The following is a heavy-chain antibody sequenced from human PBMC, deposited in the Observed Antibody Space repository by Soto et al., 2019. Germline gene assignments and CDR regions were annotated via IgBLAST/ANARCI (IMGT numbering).Heavy chain of an antibody. CDR3: ARGWFESGIAVAGRQAKYYSYGMDV. CDR2: IIPIFGTA. J-gene: IGHJ6*02. D-gene: IGHD6-19*01. Sequence: QVQLVQSGAEVKKPGSSVKVSCKASGGTFSSYAISWVRQAPGQGLEWMGGIIPIFGTANYAQKFQGRVTITADECTSTAHMELSSLRSEDTAVYYCARGWFESGIAVAGRQAKYYSYGMDVWGQGTTVTVSS. V-gene: IGHV1-69*12. CDR1: GGTFSSYA.